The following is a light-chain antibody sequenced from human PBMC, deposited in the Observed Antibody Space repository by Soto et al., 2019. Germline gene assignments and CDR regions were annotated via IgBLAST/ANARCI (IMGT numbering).Light chain of an antibody. Sequence: EIVMTQSPVTLSVSPGERATLSCRASQSVSRSCLAWYQQKPGQAPSLLIYGTSSRAGGVPDRFSGGGSGTDFTLTITRLQPEDFAVYYCHQYNGWPGTFGQGTKVDIK. J-gene: IGKJ1*01. CDR2: GTS. CDR1: QSVSRSC. CDR3: HQYNGWPGT. V-gene: IGKV3-20*01.